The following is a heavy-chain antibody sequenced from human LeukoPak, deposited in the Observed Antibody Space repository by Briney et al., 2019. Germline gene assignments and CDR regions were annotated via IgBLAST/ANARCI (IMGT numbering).Heavy chain of an antibody. CDR1: GFTFSSDA. V-gene: IGHV3-23*01. CDR2: IRFSNDNT. D-gene: IGHD3-3*01. CDR3: ARLPWSDFPY. Sequence: GGSLRLSCAASGFTFSSDALNWVRQAPGKGLEWVSAIRFSNDNTHFADSVKGRFIVSRDNSKNTVYLQMNSLRAEDTAVYYCARLPWSDFPYWGQGTLVTVSS. J-gene: IGHJ4*02.